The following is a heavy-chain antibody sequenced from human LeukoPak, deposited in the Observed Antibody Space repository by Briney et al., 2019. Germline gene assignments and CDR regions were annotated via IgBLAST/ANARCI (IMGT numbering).Heavy chain of an antibody. CDR1: GYTFTGYY. J-gene: IGHJ3*02. CDR3: ASGRDYGDERGAFDI. Sequence: ASVKVSCKASGYTFTGYYMHWVRQAPGQGLERMGWINPNSGGTNYAQKFQGRVTMTRDTSISTAYMELSRLRSDDTAVYYCASGRDYGDERGAFDIWGQGTMVTVSS. CDR2: INPNSGGT. V-gene: IGHV1-2*02. D-gene: IGHD4-17*01.